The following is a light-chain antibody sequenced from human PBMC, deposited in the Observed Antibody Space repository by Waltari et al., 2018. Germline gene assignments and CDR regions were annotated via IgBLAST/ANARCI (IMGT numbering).Light chain of an antibody. Sequence: ELVLTQSPATLSLSPGERATLSCRASQSVSSYLAWYQQKPGQDPRLLFEDASNRATGIPARFSGSGSVTDFTLAISSLEPEDFAVYYCQQRSNWPRTFGQGTKVEIK. CDR1: QSVSSY. CDR3: QQRSNWPRT. V-gene: IGKV3-11*01. CDR2: DAS. J-gene: IGKJ1*01.